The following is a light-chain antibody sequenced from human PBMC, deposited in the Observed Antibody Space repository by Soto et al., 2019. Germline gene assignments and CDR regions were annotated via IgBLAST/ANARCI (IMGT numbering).Light chain of an antibody. J-gene: IGKJ1*01. CDR2: GAS. CDR3: QQYGGSSWT. Sequence: EIVMTQSPATLSVSPGERATLSCRASQSVSSNLAWYQQKPGQSPRLLIYGASTRTTGIPARFSGSGSGTDFTLSISRLEPEDFVVYYCQQYGGSSWTFGQGTTVDI. CDR1: QSVSSN. V-gene: IGKV3-15*01.